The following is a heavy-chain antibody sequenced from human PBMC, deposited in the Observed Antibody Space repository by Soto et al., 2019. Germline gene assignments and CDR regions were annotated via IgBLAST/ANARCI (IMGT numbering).Heavy chain of an antibody. V-gene: IGHV3-23*01. D-gene: IGHD6-13*01. Sequence: DGPLGLSCAASGFTFPSYAMSWVRQAPGKGLEWVSAISGSGGSTYYADSVKGRFPISRDNSKNTLYLQMNSLRAEDTAVYYCAPSVGAAADYWGQGTLVTVSS. CDR3: APSVGAAADY. CDR1: GFTFPSYA. J-gene: IGHJ4*02. CDR2: ISGSGGST.